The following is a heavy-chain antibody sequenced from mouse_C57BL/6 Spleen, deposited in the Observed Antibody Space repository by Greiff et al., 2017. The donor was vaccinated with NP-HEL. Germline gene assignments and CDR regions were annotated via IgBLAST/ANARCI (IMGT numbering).Heavy chain of an antibody. Sequence: QVQLQQPGAELVRPGSSVKLSCKASGYTFTSYWMDWVKQRPGQGLEWIGNIYPSDSETHYNQKFKDKATLTVDKSSSTAYMQLSSLTSEDSAVYYCAREGYSNLFAYWGQGTLDTVSA. CDR1: GYTFTSYW. D-gene: IGHD2-5*01. CDR2: IYPSDSET. CDR3: AREGYSNLFAY. J-gene: IGHJ3*01. V-gene: IGHV1-61*01.